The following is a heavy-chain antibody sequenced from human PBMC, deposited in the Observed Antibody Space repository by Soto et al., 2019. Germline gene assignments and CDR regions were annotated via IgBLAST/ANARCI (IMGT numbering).Heavy chain of an antibody. CDR1: GFTVSNNY. V-gene: IGHV3-53*01. Sequence: LRLSCAASGFTVSNNYMSWVRQAPGKGLEWVSLIYSGGSTFYADSVKGRFTISRDNSKNTLFLQMNSLRAEDTAVYYCASVTFGGVVLAHWGQGTLVTVSS. D-gene: IGHD3-16*01. J-gene: IGHJ4*02. CDR2: IYSGGST. CDR3: ASVTFGGVVLAH.